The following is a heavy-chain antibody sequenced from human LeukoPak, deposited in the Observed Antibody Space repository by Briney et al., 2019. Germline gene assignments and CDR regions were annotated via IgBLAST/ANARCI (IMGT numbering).Heavy chain of an antibody. J-gene: IGHJ3*01. CDR3: ARGGARGSSAFDV. D-gene: IGHD3-10*01. Sequence: SETLCLTCTVSGGSVNDYYWNWIRQPPGKGLEWIGYIYYSGSTDYNPSLKSRVTMSIDTSKNQFSLKLNSVTAADTAVYYCARGGARGSSAFDVWGQGTMVIVSA. CDR2: IYYSGST. V-gene: IGHV4-59*02. CDR1: GGSVNDYY.